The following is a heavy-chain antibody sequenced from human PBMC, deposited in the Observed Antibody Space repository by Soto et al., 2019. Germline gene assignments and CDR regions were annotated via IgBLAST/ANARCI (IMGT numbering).Heavy chain of an antibody. J-gene: IGHJ3*02. CDR2: IYYSGST. CDR3: SRRYYDYVWGSYRYIAAFDI. CDR1: GGSISSSSYY. D-gene: IGHD3-16*02. Sequence: KPSETLSLTCTVSGGSISSSSYYWGWIRQPPGKGLEWIGSIYYSGSTYYNPSLKSRVTISVDTSKNQFSLKLSSVTAADTVVYYFSRRYYDYVWGSYRYIAAFDIWGQGTMVTVSS. V-gene: IGHV4-39*01.